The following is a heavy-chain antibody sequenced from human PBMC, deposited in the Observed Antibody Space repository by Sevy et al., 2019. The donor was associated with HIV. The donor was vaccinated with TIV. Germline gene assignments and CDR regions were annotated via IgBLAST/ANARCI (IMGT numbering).Heavy chain of an antibody. D-gene: IGHD3-10*01. V-gene: IGHV1-46*01. CDR3: ARADYGSGSYSPYYYYYYGMDV. J-gene: IGHJ6*02. CDR1: GYTFTSYY. Sequence: ASVKVSCKASGYTFTSYYMHWVRQAPGQGLEWMGIINPSGGSTSYAQKFQGRVTMTRDTSTSTVYMELSSLRSEDTAVYYCARADYGSGSYSPYYYYYYGMDVWGQRTTVTVSS. CDR2: INPSGGST.